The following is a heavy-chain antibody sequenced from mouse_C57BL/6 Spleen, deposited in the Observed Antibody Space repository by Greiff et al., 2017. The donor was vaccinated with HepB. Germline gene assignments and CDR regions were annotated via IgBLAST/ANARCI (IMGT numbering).Heavy chain of an antibody. D-gene: IGHD1-1*01. CDR3: AFCYYGSSYGAMDY. CDR2: IDPSDSYT. CDR1: GYTFTSYW. V-gene: IGHV1-50*01. J-gene: IGHJ4*01. Sequence: QVQLQQPGAELVKPGASVKLSCKASGYTFTSYWMQWVKQRPGQGLEWIGEIDPSDSYTNYNQKFKGKATLTVDTSSSTAYMQLISLTSEDSAVYYCAFCYYGSSYGAMDYWGQGTSVTVSS.